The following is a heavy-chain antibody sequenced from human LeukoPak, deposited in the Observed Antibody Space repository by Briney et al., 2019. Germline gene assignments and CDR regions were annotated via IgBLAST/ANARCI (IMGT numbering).Heavy chain of an antibody. CDR3: AKVPGGFDWLPHTPNWFDP. J-gene: IGHJ5*02. CDR2: ISGSGGST. CDR1: GFTFSSYA. D-gene: IGHD3-9*01. V-gene: IGHV3-23*01. Sequence: GGSLRLSCAASGFTFSSYAMSWVRQASGKGLEWVSAISGSGGSTYYADSVKGRFTISRDNSKNTLYLQMNSLRAEDTAVYYCAKVPGGFDWLPHTPNWFDPWGQGTLVTVSS.